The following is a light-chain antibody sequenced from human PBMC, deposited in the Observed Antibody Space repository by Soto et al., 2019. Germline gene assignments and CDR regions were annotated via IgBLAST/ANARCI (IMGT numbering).Light chain of an antibody. J-gene: IGLJ3*02. CDR3: AVWDDSLSGPV. V-gene: IGLV1-47*02. CDR2: NNN. Sequence: QPVLTQPPSASGPPGQRVTISCSGGTSNIGSYYVYWYQQLPGAAPKLLIYNNNQRPSGVPDRFSGSKSGTSASLAISGLRSDDESDYYCAVWDDSLSGPVFGGGTKLTVL. CDR1: TSNIGSYY.